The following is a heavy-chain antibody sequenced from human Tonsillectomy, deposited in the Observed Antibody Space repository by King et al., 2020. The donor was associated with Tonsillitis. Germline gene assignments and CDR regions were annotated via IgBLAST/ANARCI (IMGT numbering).Heavy chain of an antibody. V-gene: IGHV3-7*01. CDR1: GFTFAMFW. J-gene: IGHJ4*02. CDR3: ARGCSTVSSMSSSAY. D-gene: IGHD4/OR15-4a*01. Sequence: QLVQSGGDLVQPGGSLRLFCAASGFTFAMFWMSWVRQAPGKGLEWVANIKQDGSDKDYVDSVKGRFTISRDNANKLLYLQMNRLRAEDTAVYFCARGCSTVSSMSSSAYWGQGTLVTVSS. CDR2: IKQDGSDK.